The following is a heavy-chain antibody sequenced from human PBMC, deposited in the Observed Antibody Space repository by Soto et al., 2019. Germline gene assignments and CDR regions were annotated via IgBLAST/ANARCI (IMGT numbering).Heavy chain of an antibody. Sequence: QVQLVQSGAEVKKPGASVKISCKASGYTFTRYTMNWVRQAPGQRLEWMGWINPDNGNTKSSQKFQDRVIITRDTSASTASMDLSRLRSEDTAVYYFARGIATGQLDPWGQGTLVTVPS. D-gene: IGHD2-15*01. V-gene: IGHV1-3*01. J-gene: IGHJ5*02. CDR3: ARGIATGQLDP. CDR2: INPDNGNT. CDR1: GYTFTRYT.